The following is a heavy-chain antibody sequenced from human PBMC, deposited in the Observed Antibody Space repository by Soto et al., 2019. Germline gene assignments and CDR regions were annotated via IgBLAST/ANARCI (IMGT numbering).Heavy chain of an antibody. V-gene: IGHV3-53*01. Sequence: PGGSLRLSCEASGFSVSSSDMSWVRQVPGEGLEWVSVIYSGGSTHDADYVKGRFSVSRDTSKNTVDLQMNSLRVDDTAVYYCGTSSRKDYHFAMDVWGQGTAVTVSS. CDR2: IYSGGST. J-gene: IGHJ6*02. D-gene: IGHD6-6*01. CDR3: GTSSRKDYHFAMDV. CDR1: GFSVSSSD.